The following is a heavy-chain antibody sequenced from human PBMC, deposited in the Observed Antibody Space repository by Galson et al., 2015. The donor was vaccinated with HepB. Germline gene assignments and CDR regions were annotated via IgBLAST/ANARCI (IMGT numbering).Heavy chain of an antibody. J-gene: IGHJ4*02. D-gene: IGHD3-9*01. CDR3: ARDASFDWLFRA. Sequence: SLRLSCAASGFTFSSYAMSWVRQTPGKGLEWVSAISGSGHTTYYADSVKGRFTISRDNSKNTVYVQMNSLRAEDTAVYYCARDASFDWLFRAWGQGTLVTVSS. CDR1: GFTFSSYA. CDR2: ISGSGHTT. V-gene: IGHV3-23*01.